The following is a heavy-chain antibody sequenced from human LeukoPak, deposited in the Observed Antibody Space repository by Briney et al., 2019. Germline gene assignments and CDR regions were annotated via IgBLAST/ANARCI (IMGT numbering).Heavy chain of an antibody. CDR1: GFTVSSNY. CDR3: VRTYYFDSSASPPGAFDI. J-gene: IGHJ3*02. D-gene: IGHD3-22*01. V-gene: IGHV3-53*01. CDR2: IYSGDNT. Sequence: GGSLRLSCAVSGFTVSSNYMSWVRQAPGKGLEWVSVIYSGDNTYYADSVKGRFTISRDNSKNTLYLQMNSLRAEDSAVYYCVRTYYFDSSASPPGAFDIWGQGTMVTVSS.